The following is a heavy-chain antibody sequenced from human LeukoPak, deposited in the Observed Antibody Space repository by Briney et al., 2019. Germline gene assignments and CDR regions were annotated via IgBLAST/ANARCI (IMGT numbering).Heavy chain of an antibody. J-gene: IGHJ6*03. Sequence: SETLSLTCAVYGGSFSGYYWSWIRQPPGKGLEWIGEINHSGSTNYNPSLKSRVTISVDTSKNQFSLKLSSVTAADTAVYYCARLYYDILTGYPHYYYYYYMDVWGKGTTVTISS. CDR1: GGSFSGYY. CDR3: ARLYYDILTGYPHYYYYYYMDV. CDR2: INHSGST. V-gene: IGHV4-34*01. D-gene: IGHD3-9*01.